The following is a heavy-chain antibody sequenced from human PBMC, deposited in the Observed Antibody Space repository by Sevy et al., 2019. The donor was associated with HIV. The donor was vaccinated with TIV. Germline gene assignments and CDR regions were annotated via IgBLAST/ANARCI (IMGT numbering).Heavy chain of an antibody. CDR3: ARFGVVRGIYHQYNLGMDV. CDR1: GYSFSSYG. CDR2: ISAHSGNT. J-gene: IGHJ6*02. D-gene: IGHD3-10*01. Sequence: ASVKVSCKTSGYSFSSYGINWVRQAPGQGLEWMGWISAHSGNTKYAQKFQGRVTMTTETSTSTAYMELRSLRSDDTAVYYCARFGVVRGIYHQYNLGMDVWGQGTTVTVSS. V-gene: IGHV1-18*01.